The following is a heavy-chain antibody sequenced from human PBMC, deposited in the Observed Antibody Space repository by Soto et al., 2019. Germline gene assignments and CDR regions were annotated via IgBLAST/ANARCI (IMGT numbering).Heavy chain of an antibody. CDR2: IWYDGSNK. CDR1: GFTFSSYG. D-gene: IGHD3-3*01. CDR3: ARGGLDFWSGYSFDY. Sequence: QVQLVESGGGVVQPGRSLRLSCAASGFTFSSYGMHWVRQAPGKGLEWVAVIWYDGSNKYYADSVKGRFTISRDNSKNTLYLQMNSLRAEDTAVYYCARGGLDFWSGYSFDYWGQGTLVTVSS. J-gene: IGHJ4*02. V-gene: IGHV3-33*01.